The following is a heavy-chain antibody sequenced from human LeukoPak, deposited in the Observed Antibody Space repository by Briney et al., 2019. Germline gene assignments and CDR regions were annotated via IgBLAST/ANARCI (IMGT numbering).Heavy chain of an antibody. D-gene: IGHD7-27*01. CDR2: ITTSDGNT. CDR1: GFTFSSYA. CDR3: AKDGGLWVSAHWGDS. J-gene: IGHJ4*02. V-gene: IGHV3-23*01. Sequence: GGSLRLSCAASGFTFSSYAMSWVRQAPGKGLEWVSTITTSDGNTYYADSVKGRFTVSRDNSKNTLSLQMNSLRAEDTAVYYCAKDGGLWVSAHWGDSWGRGTLVTVSS.